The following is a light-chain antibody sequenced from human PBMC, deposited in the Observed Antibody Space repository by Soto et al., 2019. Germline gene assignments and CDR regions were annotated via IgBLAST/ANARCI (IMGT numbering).Light chain of an antibody. CDR3: QQYVTSPLT. CDR2: GAT. CDR1: QSVSTNS. Sequence: EIVLTQSPGTLSSSPGERVTLSCRASQSVSTNSLAWYQQKPGQAPRLLIYGATRRASGIPDRFSGSGSGTDFTLTISRLEPDDFATYYCQQYVTSPLTFGGGTELDI. V-gene: IGKV3-20*01. J-gene: IGKJ4*01.